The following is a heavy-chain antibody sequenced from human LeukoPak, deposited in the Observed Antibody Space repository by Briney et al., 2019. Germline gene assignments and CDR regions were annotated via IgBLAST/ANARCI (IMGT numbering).Heavy chain of an antibody. CDR3: ARYSAAAASYFDS. CDR1: GGSFSGYY. CDR2: INHSGST. V-gene: IGHV4-34*01. D-gene: IGHD6-13*01. Sequence: PSETLSLTCAVYGGSFSGYYWSWIRQPPGKGLEWIGEINHSGSTNYNPSLKSRVTISVDTSKNQFSLKLSSVTAADTAVYYCARYSAAAASYFDSWGQGTLVTVSS. J-gene: IGHJ4*02.